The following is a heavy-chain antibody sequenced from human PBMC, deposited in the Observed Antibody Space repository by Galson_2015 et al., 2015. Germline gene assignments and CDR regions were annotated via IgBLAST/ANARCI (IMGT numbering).Heavy chain of an antibody. CDR2: IYYSGST. V-gene: IGHV4-31*03. CDR1: GGSISSGGYY. Sequence: TLSLTCTVSGGSISSGGYYWSWIRQHPGKGLEWIGYIYYSGSTYYNPSLKSRVTISVDTSKNQFSLKLSSVTAADTAVYYCARGDSGYGMDVWGQGTTVTVSS. CDR3: ARGDSGYGMDV. D-gene: IGHD3-16*01. J-gene: IGHJ6*02.